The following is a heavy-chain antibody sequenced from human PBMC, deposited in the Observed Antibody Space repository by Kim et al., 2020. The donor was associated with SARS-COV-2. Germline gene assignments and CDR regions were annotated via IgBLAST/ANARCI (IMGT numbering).Heavy chain of an antibody. CDR3: ARCPYLNVRGVDKDYYYYYGMDV. D-gene: IGHD3-10*02. CDR2: INPNSVGT. Sequence: ASVKVSCKASGYTFTGYYMHWVRQAPGQGLEWMGCINPNSVGTNYAQKFQGWVTMTRDTSISTAYMELRRLRSDDTAVYYCARCPYLNVRGVDKDYYYYYGMDVWGKGTTVTVSS. J-gene: IGHJ6*04. V-gene: IGHV1-2*04. CDR1: GYTFTGYY.